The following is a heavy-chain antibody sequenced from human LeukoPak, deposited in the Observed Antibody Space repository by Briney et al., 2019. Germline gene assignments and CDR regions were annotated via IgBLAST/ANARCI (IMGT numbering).Heavy chain of an antibody. D-gene: IGHD4-17*01. Sequence: ASVKVSCKASGGTFSSYAISWVRQAPGQGLEWMGWMNPNSGNTGYAQKFQGRVTMTRNTSISTAYMELSSLRSEDTAVYYCARGQGVYGDFDYWGQGTLVTVSS. CDR1: GGTFSSYA. CDR3: ARGQGVYGDFDY. J-gene: IGHJ4*02. V-gene: IGHV1-8*02. CDR2: MNPNSGNT.